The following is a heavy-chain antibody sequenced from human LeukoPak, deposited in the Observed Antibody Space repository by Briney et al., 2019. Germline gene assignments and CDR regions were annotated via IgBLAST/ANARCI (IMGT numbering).Heavy chain of an antibody. V-gene: IGHV4-59*01. CDR3: ARIGHEDYYFDY. CDR1: GGSISSYY. CDR2: IYYSGST. J-gene: IGHJ4*02. Sequence: SETLSLTCTVSGGSISSYYWGWIRQPPGKGLDWIGYIYYSGSTNYNPSLKSRVTISVDTSKNQFSPKLNSVTAADTAVYYCARIGHEDYYFDYWGQGTLVTVSS.